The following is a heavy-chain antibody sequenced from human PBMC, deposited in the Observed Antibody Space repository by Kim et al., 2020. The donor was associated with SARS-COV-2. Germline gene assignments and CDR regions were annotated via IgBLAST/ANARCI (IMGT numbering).Heavy chain of an antibody. V-gene: IGHV7-4-1*02. Sequence: YAQGFTGRFVFSLDSAVSTAYLQISSLKAEDTAVYYCARDLGRSGNLFNYWGQGTLVTVSS. D-gene: IGHD3-3*01. J-gene: IGHJ4*02. CDR3: ARDLGRSGNLFNY.